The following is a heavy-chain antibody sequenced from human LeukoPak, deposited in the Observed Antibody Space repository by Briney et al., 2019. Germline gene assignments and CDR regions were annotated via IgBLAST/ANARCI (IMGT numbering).Heavy chain of an antibody. V-gene: IGHV1-69*05. J-gene: IGHJ4*02. D-gene: IGHD4-17*01. CDR1: GGTFSSYA. CDR2: IIPIFGTA. CDR3: ARGGDYGDYGYFDY. Sequence: VASVTVSCKASGGTFSSYAISWVRQAPGQGLEWMGGIIPIFGTANYAQKLQGRVTMTTDTSTSTAYMELRSLRSDDTAVYYCARGGDYGDYGYFDYWGQGTLVTVSS.